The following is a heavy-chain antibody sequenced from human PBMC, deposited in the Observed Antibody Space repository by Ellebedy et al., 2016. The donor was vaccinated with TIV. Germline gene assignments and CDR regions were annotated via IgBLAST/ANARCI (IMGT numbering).Heavy chain of an antibody. CDR1: GGSISSGDYY. D-gene: IGHD2-15*01. J-gene: IGHJ6*02. Sequence: SETLSLXXTVSGGSISSGDYYWSWIRQPPGKGLEWIGYIYYSGSTYYNPSLKSRVTISVDTSKNQFSLKLSSVTAADTAVYYCARVNRGYCSGGSCYSPNHHYYYYGMDVWGQGTTVTVSS. CDR2: IYYSGST. CDR3: ARVNRGYCSGGSCYSPNHHYYYYGMDV. V-gene: IGHV4-30-4*02.